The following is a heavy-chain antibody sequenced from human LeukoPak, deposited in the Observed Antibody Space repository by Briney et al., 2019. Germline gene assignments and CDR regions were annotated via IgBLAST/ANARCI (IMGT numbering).Heavy chain of an antibody. CDR1: GDSVSSNSVA. V-gene: IGHV6-1*01. J-gene: IGHJ4*02. CDR2: TYYRSKWYN. CDR3: ARGAVAHFDC. D-gene: IGHD6-19*01. Sequence: SQTLSLTCAISGDSVSSNSVAWTWIRQSPSRGLEWLGRTYYRSKWYNDYAVSVKSRITINSDTSKNQFSLHLNSVTPDDTAVYYCARGAVAHFDCWGQGTLVTVSS.